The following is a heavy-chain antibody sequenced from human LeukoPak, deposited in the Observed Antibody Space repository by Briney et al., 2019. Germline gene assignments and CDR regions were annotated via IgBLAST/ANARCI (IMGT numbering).Heavy chain of an antibody. V-gene: IGHV3-7*01. J-gene: IGHJ4*02. CDR1: GFTFSSYW. Sequence: GGSLRLSCAASGFTFSSYWMSWARQAPGKGLEWVANIKKDGSENYYVDSVKGRFTISRDNAKKSLYLQMKSLRAEDTAVYYCARHLSGVTGYSYGRGIDYWGQGTLVTVSS. CDR3: ARHLSGVTGYSYGRGIDY. D-gene: IGHD5-18*01. CDR2: IKKDGSEN.